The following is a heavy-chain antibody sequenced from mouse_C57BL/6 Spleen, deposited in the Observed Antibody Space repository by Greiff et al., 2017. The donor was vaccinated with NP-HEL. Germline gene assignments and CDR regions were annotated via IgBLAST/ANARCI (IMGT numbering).Heavy chain of an antibody. CDR1: GFNIKDDY. V-gene: IGHV14-4*01. CDR2: IDPENGDT. J-gene: IGHJ3*01. D-gene: IGHD2-1*01. CDR3: TGKLSWFAY. Sequence: VQLKDSGAELVRPGASVKLSCTASGFNIKDDYMHWVKQRPEQGLEWIGWIDPENGDTEYASKFQGKATITADTSSNTAYLQLSSLTSEDTAVYYCTGKLSWFAYWGQGTLVTVSA.